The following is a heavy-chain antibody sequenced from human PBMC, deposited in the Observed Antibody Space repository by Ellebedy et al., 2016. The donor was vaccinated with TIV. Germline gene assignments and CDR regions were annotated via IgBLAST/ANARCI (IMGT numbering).Heavy chain of an antibody. CDR3: ARDYYYDNEGYYYSRAFEI. CDR2: ISTYNGNT. Sequence: ASVKVSCXASGYAFNSHDIGWVRKAPGQGLEWMGWISTYNGNTNYAQKVQGRVTMTTDRSTRTAYMELRSLTSDDTAVYYCARDYYYDNEGYYYSRAFEIWGQGTMVTVSS. D-gene: IGHD3-22*01. V-gene: IGHV1-18*04. J-gene: IGHJ3*02. CDR1: GYAFNSHD.